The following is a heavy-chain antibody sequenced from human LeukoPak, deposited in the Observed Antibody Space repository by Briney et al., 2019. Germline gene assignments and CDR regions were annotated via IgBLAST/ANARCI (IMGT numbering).Heavy chain of an antibody. CDR3: ASASVGDYYDFARYFQH. J-gene: IGHJ1*01. CDR1: GDSISSSHYY. D-gene: IGHD3-22*01. Sequence: SETLSLTCSVSGDSISSSHYYWGWIRQPPGKGLEWIASIYYSGSTYYNPSLKSRVTMSVDTSKNQFSLKLSSVTAADTAVYYCASASVGDYYDFARYFQHWGQGTLVTVSS. CDR2: IYYSGST. V-gene: IGHV4-39*07.